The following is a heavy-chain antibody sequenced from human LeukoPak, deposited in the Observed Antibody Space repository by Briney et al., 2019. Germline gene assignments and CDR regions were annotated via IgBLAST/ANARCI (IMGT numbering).Heavy chain of an antibody. D-gene: IGHD6-13*01. J-gene: IGHJ5*02. CDR3: AGHSSSWHGWFDP. Sequence: SETLFLTCTVSGGSISSYYWSWIRQPPGKGLEWIGYIYYSGSTNYNPSLKSRVTISVDTSKNQFSLKVSSVTAADTAVYYCAGHSSSWHGWFDPWGQGTLVTVSS. CDR2: IYYSGST. V-gene: IGHV4-59*01. CDR1: GGSISSYY.